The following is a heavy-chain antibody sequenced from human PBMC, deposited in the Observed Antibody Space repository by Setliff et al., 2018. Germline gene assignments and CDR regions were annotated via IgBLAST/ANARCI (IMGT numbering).Heavy chain of an antibody. D-gene: IGHD7-27*01. CDR1: GGSISSYY. CDR3: ARGRHWGAIDI. J-gene: IGHJ3*02. Sequence: SETLSLTCTASGGSISSYYWSWIRQPPGKGLEWIGYIYASGSTNYNPSLKSRVTMSVDTSKNEFSLRLTPVTAEDTAIYYCARGRHWGAIDIWGQGTMVTVSS. CDR2: IYASGST. V-gene: IGHV4-4*08.